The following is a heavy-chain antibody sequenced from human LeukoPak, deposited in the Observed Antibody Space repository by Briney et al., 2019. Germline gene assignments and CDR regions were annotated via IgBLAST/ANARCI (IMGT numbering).Heavy chain of an antibody. Sequence: GGSLRLSCAVSGFSFSSYGMHWVRQAPGKGLEWMAFIRSDGSNKYYADSVKGRFTISRDNSKNTLYLQMKSLRAEDTAVYYCANISSGYYSHFDYWGQGTLVTVSS. J-gene: IGHJ4*02. CDR2: IRSDGSNK. D-gene: IGHD3-22*01. CDR3: ANISSGYYSHFDY. CDR1: GFSFSSYG. V-gene: IGHV3-30*02.